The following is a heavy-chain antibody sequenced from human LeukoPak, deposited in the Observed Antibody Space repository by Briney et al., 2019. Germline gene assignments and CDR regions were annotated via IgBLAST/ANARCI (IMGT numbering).Heavy chain of an antibody. CDR3: ARVRRDGYYFDS. D-gene: IGHD5-24*01. CDR1: GFTLKKFK. J-gene: IGHJ4*02. V-gene: IGHV3-21*01. Sequence: AGGSLRLSCVVSGFTLKKFKMNWVRQAPGQGLEWVSSISSDSTYTSYADSVKGRFTISGDNAKNSMYLQMDSLRAEDTAVYYCARVRRDGYYFDSWGQGTLVTVSS. CDR2: ISSDSTYT.